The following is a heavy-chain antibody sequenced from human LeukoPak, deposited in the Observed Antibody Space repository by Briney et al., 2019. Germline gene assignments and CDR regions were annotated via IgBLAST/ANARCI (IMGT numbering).Heavy chain of an antibody. V-gene: IGHV4-34*01. J-gene: IGHJ5*02. CDR1: GGSFSGYY. Sequence: SETLSLTCAVYGGSFSGYYWSWIRQPPGKGLEWIGEINHSGSTNYNPSLKSRVTISVDTSKNQFSLKLSSVTAADTAVYYCARRARIFRVVVNWFDPWGQGTLVTVSS. D-gene: IGHD3-3*01. CDR2: INHSGST. CDR3: ARRARIFRVVVNWFDP.